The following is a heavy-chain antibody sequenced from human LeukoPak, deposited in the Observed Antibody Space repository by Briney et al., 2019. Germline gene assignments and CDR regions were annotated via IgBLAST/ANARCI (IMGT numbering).Heavy chain of an antibody. J-gene: IGHJ3*02. D-gene: IGHD2-2*01. CDR1: GSGFSTFW. V-gene: IGHV5-51*01. CDR3: ARSRYCSSPMCYVGAFDT. Sequence: PGESLHISCKGSGSGFSTFWIGWVRQMPGKGLEWMGSMSPADSDTRYSPSFQGQVTISADKSISTAYLQWSSVKASDTAMYYCARSRYCSSPMCYVGAFDTWGQGTIVTDSS. CDR2: MSPADSDT.